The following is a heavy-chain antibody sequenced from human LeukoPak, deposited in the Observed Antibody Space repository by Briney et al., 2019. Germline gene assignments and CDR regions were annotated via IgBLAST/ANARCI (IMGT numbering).Heavy chain of an antibody. J-gene: IGHJ5*02. V-gene: IGHV4-4*07. CDR2: IYTSGST. D-gene: IGHD3-10*01. CDR3: ARYPMVRGVISSNWFDP. Sequence: SETLSLTCTVSGGSISSYYWSWIRQPAGKGLEWIGRIYTSGSTNYNPSLKSRVTMSVDTSKNQFSLKLSSVTAADTAVYYCARYPMVRGVISSNWFDPWGQGTLVTVSS. CDR1: GGSISSYY.